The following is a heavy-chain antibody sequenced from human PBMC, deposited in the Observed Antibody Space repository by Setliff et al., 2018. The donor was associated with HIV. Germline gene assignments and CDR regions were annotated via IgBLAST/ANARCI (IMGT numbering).Heavy chain of an antibody. V-gene: IGHV4-34*01. CDR1: GVSISSYY. Sequence: SETLSLTCTVSGVSISSYYWSWIRQPPGKGLEWIGEINHSGSTNYNPSLKSRVTISVDTSKNQFSLKLSSVTAADTAVYYCARGRKRDGYNFYYYYMDVWDKGTTVTVSS. D-gene: IGHD5-12*01. J-gene: IGHJ6*03. CDR2: INHSGST. CDR3: ARGRKRDGYNFYYYYMDV.